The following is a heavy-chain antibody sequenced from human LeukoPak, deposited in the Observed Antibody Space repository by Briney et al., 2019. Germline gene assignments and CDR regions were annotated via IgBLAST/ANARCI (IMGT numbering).Heavy chain of an antibody. J-gene: IGHJ3*02. CDR3: ADRLHSDAFDI. Sequence: GGSLRLSCVASGFTFSSYSMNWVSQAPGKGLEWVSSISSSSSYIYYADSVKGRFTISRDNAKNSLYLQMNSLRAEDTAVYYCADRLHSDAFDIWGQGTMVTVSS. CDR2: ISSSSSYI. V-gene: IGHV3-21*01. CDR1: GFTFSSYS. D-gene: IGHD4-11*01.